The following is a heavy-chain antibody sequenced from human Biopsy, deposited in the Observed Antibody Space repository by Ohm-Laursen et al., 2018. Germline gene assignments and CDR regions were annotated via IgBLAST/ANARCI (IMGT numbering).Heavy chain of an antibody. D-gene: IGHD1-14*01. CDR2: IIPMFGTT. V-gene: IGHV1-69*06. Sequence: SVKVSCKSSRVTFSGYAVSWVRQAPGQGLEWMGGIIPMFGTTNYAQKFQGRLSITADKSTTAAYLELSGLRSEDTAVYYCASHVTYNFNRGLDYWGHGTLVTVSS. CDR1: RVTFSGYA. CDR3: ASHVTYNFNRGLDY. J-gene: IGHJ4*01.